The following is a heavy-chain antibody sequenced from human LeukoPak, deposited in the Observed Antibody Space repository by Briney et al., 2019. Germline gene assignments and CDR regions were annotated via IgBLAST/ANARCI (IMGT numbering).Heavy chain of an antibody. Sequence: PGGSLRLSCAASGFTFSSYGMHWVRQAPGKVLEWVAFIRYDGSNKYYADSVKGRFTISRDNSKNTLYLQMSSLRVEDTAIYYCARDYVWGSSESDYWGQGTLVTVSS. CDR3: ARDYVWGSSESDY. J-gene: IGHJ4*02. CDR1: GFTFSSYG. D-gene: IGHD7-27*01. CDR2: IRYDGSNK. V-gene: IGHV3-30*02.